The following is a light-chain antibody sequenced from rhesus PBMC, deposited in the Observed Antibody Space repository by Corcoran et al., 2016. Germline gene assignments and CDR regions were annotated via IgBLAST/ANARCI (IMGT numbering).Light chain of an antibody. Sequence: SYELTQPPSVSVSLGQTAKNTCSGEILAKKYARWFQQKTGQAPVLVIYKDSERPSGIPERFSGSSSGTTVTLTVSGAQAEDEADYYCYSGDANNLLFGGRTRLPGL. CDR2: KDS. CDR3: YSGDANNLL. CDR1: ILAKKY. V-gene: IGLV3S14*01. J-gene: IGLJ2*01.